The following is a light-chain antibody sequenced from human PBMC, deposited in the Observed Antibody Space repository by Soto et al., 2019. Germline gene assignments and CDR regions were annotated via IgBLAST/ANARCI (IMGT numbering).Light chain of an antibody. V-gene: IGKV1-27*01. CDR1: QGIIAY. Sequence: DIQMTQSPSSLSASVGDRVTITCRASQGIIAYLAWYHQKPGKAPTLLIYAASTVASGVPYRFSGGGSGTDFTLTISSRQPEDVATCYCQKYNSAPQTFGPGTKVEIK. CDR3: QKYNSAPQT. J-gene: IGKJ1*01. CDR2: AAS.